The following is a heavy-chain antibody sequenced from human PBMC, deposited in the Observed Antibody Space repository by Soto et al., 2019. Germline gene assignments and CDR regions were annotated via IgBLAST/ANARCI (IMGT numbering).Heavy chain of an antibody. J-gene: IGHJ4*02. Sequence: SVKVSCKASGGTFSSYGINWVRQAPGQGLEWVGGIVPIYRTADYAQKFQGRVTITADESARTSYMELRSLKSQDTAVYYCVRNYGAKLISSWGQGTLVTVSS. CDR2: IVPIYRTA. CDR3: VRNYGAKLISS. D-gene: IGHD4-17*01. V-gene: IGHV1-69*13. CDR1: GGTFSSYG.